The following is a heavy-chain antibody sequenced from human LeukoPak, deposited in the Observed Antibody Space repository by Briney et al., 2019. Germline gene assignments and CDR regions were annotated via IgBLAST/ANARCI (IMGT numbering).Heavy chain of an antibody. CDR1: GGSISSSSNY. CDR2: IYYSGST. D-gene: IGHD3-16*01. V-gene: IGHV4-39*01. CDR3: ARHGSYYYYMDV. J-gene: IGHJ6*03. Sequence: PSQTLSLTCTVSGGSISSSSNYWGWIRQPPGKGLEWIGTIYYSGSTYYNPSLKSRVTISVDTSKLQFSLMLTSVTAADTAVYYCARHGSYYYYMDVWGKGTTVTVSS.